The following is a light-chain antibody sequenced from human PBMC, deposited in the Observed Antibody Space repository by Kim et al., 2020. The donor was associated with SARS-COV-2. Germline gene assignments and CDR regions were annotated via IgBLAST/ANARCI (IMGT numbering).Light chain of an antibody. CDR2: RNT. V-gene: IGLV1-47*01. J-gene: IGLJ3*02. CDR1: TPIIGSDD. CDR3: ATWDDTPSGPGV. Sequence: ELTQPPSVSGTPGQRVTISCSGSTPIIGSDDVYWYQQLPGTAPKLLIYRNTKRPSGVPDRFSGSKSGTSASLAISGLRSEDEADYYCATWDDTPSGPGVFGGGTQLTVL.